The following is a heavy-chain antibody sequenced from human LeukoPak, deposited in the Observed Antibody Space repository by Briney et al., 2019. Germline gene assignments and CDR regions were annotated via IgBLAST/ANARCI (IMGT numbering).Heavy chain of an antibody. Sequence: GGFLRLSCAASGFTFSSYSMNWVRQAPGKGLEWVSSISSSSSYIYYADSVKGRFTISRDNAKNSLYLQMNSLRAEDTAVYYCARVIVATFDAFDIWGQGTMVTVSS. D-gene: IGHD5-12*01. V-gene: IGHV3-21*01. CDR3: ARVIVATFDAFDI. CDR1: GFTFSSYS. J-gene: IGHJ3*02. CDR2: ISSSSSYI.